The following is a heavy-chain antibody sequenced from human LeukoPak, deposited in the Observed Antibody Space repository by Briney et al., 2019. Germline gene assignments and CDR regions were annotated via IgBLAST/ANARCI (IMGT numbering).Heavy chain of an antibody. V-gene: IGHV3-30-3*01. CDR1: GFTFSSYA. D-gene: IGHD3-10*01. CDR3: ASLTIFRGVMGPQDY. J-gene: IGHJ4*02. CDR2: ISYDGSNK. Sequence: GGSLRLSCAASGFTFSSYAMHWVRQAPGKGLEWVAVISYDGSNKYYADSVKGRFTISRDNSKNTLYLQMNSLRAEDTAVYYCASLTIFRGVMGPQDYWGQGTLVTVSS.